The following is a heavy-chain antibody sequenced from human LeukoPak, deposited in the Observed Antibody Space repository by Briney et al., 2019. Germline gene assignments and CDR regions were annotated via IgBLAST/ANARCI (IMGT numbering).Heavy chain of an antibody. CDR2: ISAYNGNT. CDR3: ARDYPYYYDSSGYYRFYYGMDV. V-gene: IGHV1-18*01. D-gene: IGHD3-22*01. CDR1: GYTFTSYG. Sequence: GASVKVSCKASGYTFTSYGISWVRQAPGQGLEWMGWISAYNGNTNYAQKLQGRVTMTTDTSTSTAYMELRSLRSDDTAVYYCARDYPYYYDSSGYYRFYYGMDVWGQGTTVTVSS. J-gene: IGHJ6*02.